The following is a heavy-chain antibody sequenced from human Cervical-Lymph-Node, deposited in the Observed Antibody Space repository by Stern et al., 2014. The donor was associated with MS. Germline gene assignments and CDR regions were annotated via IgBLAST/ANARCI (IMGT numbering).Heavy chain of an antibody. D-gene: IGHD5-24*01. CDR3: ARAPQVRWLQSRHVDY. Sequence: VQLVQSGGGLVKPGGSLRLSCAASGFTFSSYSMNWVRQAPGKGLEWVSSISSSSSYIYYADSVKGRFTISRDNAKNSLYLQMNSLRAEDTAVYYCARAPQVRWLQSRHVDYWGQGTLVTVSS. J-gene: IGHJ4*02. CDR2: ISSSSSYI. CDR1: GFTFSSYS. V-gene: IGHV3-21*01.